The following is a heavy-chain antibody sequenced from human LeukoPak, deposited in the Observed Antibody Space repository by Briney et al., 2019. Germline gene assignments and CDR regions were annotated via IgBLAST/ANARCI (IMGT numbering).Heavy chain of an antibody. Sequence: GGSLRLSCTASGFTFGDYAMSWVRQAPGKGLEWVGIIRSKAYGGAIEYAASVKGRFSISRDDSKSSAYLQMNSLKTEDTAVYYCTRSRGYSGYATYYFDYWGQGTLVTVSS. CDR3: TRSRGYSGYATYYFDY. D-gene: IGHD5-12*01. J-gene: IGHJ4*02. V-gene: IGHV3-49*04. CDR1: GFTFGDYA. CDR2: IRSKAYGGAI.